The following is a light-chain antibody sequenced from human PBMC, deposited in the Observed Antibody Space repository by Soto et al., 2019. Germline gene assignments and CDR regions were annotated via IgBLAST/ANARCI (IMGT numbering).Light chain of an antibody. V-gene: IGKV3-15*01. CDR3: QQYKNWPPLT. J-gene: IGKJ4*01. Sequence: IVMTQSPATLSVSPGETATLSCRASQSVSYNLAWYQQKPGQGPRLLIYGAFTRATGIPARFSGSGSGTEFTLTISRLQSEDFAVYYCQQYKNWPPLTFGGGTKVEIK. CDR2: GAF. CDR1: QSVSYN.